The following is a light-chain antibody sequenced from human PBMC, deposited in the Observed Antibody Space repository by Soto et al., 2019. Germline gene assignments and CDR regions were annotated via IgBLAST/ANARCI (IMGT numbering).Light chain of an antibody. CDR1: SSDVGGYNY. J-gene: IGLJ2*01. CDR3: SSYTGTSALVL. CDR2: EVS. Sequence: QSALTQPASVSGSPGQSITISCTGTSSDVGGYNYVSWYQHHPGKAPKLMISEVSNRPSGVSNRFSGSKSGNTASLIISGLQAEDEAHYYCSSYTGTSALVLFGGGTKLTVL. V-gene: IGLV2-14*01.